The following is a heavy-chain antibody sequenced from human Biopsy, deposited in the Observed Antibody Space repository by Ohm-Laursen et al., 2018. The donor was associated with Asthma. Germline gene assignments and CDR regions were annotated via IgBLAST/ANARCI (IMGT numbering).Heavy chain of an antibody. CDR2: INSVFGTT. V-gene: IGHV1-69*13. J-gene: IGHJ4*02. D-gene: IGHD2-2*01. CDR1: GGTFNTYV. Sequence: SVKVSCKSPGGTFNTYVIGWVRQAPGQGLEWMGGINSVFGTTTYPQKFQDRDTITADDSTGTVYMELSSLRSEDTAVYYCARKAGSCISRTCYSLDFWGQGTPVTVSS. CDR3: ARKAGSCISRTCYSLDF.